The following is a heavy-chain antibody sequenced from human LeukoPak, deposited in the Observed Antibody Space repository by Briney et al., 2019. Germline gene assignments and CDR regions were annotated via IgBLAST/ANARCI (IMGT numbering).Heavy chain of an antibody. V-gene: IGHV4-34*01. Sequence: SETLSLTCAVYGGSFSGYYWSWIRQPPGKGLEWIGEINHSGSTNYNPSLKSRVTISVDTSKNQFSLKLSSVTAADTAVYYCARLPQPRYYYYYYYMDVWGKGTTVTISS. CDR3: ARLPQPRYYYYYYYMDV. CDR1: GGSFSGYY. CDR2: INHSGST. D-gene: IGHD1-1*01. J-gene: IGHJ6*03.